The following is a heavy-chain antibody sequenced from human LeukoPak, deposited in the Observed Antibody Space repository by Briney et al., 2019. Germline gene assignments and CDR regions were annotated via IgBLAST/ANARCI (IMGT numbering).Heavy chain of an antibody. CDR3: AREVSRFDKRYFDL. V-gene: IGHV4-59*01. Sequence: PSETLSLTXTVSGGSISSYYWSWIRQPPGKGLEWIGYIYYSGSTNYNPSLKSRVTISVDTSKNQFSLKLSSVTAADTAVYYCAREVSRFDKRYFDLWGRGTLVTVSS. J-gene: IGHJ2*01. CDR2: IYYSGST. CDR1: GGSISSYY. D-gene: IGHD3-16*01.